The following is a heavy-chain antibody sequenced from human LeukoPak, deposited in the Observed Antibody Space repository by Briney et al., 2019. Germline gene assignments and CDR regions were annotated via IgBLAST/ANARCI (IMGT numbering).Heavy chain of an antibody. D-gene: IGHD3-16*01. CDR2: INHNGNVN. CDR3: ARGGGLDV. Sequence: PGGSLRLSCAASGFTFSNYAMSWVRQAPGKGLEWVASINHNGNVNYYVDSVKGRFTISRDNAKNSLYLQMSSLRAEDTAVYFCARGGGLDVWGQGATVTVSS. CDR1: GFTFSNYA. J-gene: IGHJ6*02. V-gene: IGHV3-7*03.